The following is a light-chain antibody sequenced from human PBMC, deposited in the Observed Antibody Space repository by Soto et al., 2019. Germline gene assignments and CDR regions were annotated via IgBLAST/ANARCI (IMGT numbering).Light chain of an antibody. J-gene: IGLJ1*01. CDR3: NSYTSSSTYV. V-gene: IGLV2-18*02. CDR1: SSDVGSYNR. CDR2: EVS. Sequence: QSVLTQPPSLSGFPGQSVTISCTGTSSDVGSYNRVSWYQQPPGTAPKLMIYEVSNRPSGVPDRFSGSKSGNTASLTISGLQPEDEADYYCNSYTSSSTYVFGTGTKVTVL.